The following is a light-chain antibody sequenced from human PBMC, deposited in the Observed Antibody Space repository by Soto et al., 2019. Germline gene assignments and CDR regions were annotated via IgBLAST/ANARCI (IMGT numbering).Light chain of an antibody. J-gene: IGKJ5*01. CDR3: QQFVTWPIT. Sequence: EIVMTQSPATLSVSPGERAPLSCRASQSVTNNLAWYQQKPGQAPRLLIYGASTRASGVPARFSGSGSGTDFTLTISSLQSEDFAVYYCQQFVTWPITFGQGTRLEI. V-gene: IGKV3-15*01. CDR2: GAS. CDR1: QSVTNN.